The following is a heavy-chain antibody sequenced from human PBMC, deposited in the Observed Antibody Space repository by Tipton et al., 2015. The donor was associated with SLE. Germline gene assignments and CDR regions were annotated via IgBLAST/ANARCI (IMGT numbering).Heavy chain of an antibody. CDR2: IFESGNT. Sequence: TLSLTCSVSGGFIIGFYWIWIRQPPGRGLEWIGYIFESGNTDYNPSLKSRVTMSVDTSKNQFSLSLTSLTPADTAIYFCARDGGGDMLGFWGQGALVTVSS. D-gene: IGHD2-21*02. CDR3: ARDGGGDMLGF. CDR1: GGFIIGFY. V-gene: IGHV4-59*01. J-gene: IGHJ1*01.